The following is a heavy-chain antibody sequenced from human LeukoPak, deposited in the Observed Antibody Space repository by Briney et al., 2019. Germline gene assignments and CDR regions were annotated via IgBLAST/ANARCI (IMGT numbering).Heavy chain of an antibody. CDR2: ISSSSSSI. D-gene: IGHD1-26*01. Sequence: GGSLRLSCAASGFTFSSYSMNWVRQAPGKGLGWVSYISSSSSSIYYADSVKGRFTISRDNAKNSLYLQMNSLRDEDTAVYYCARVWGSGSYLLYWGQGTLVTVSS. V-gene: IGHV3-48*02. CDR1: GFTFSSYS. J-gene: IGHJ4*02. CDR3: ARVWGSGSYLLY.